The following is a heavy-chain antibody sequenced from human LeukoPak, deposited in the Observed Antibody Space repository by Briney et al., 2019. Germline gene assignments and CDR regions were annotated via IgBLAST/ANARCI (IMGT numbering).Heavy chain of an antibody. CDR1: GYTLTSYG. J-gene: IGHJ4*02. Sequence: ASVKVSCKASGYTLTSYGISWVRQAPGQGLEWMGWISAYNGNTKYAQTLQGRVTMTTDTSTSTAYMELRSLRPDDTAVYYCTSTGYSGHGPLHYWGRGTLVTVSS. V-gene: IGHV1-18*01. D-gene: IGHD5-12*01. CDR2: ISAYNGNT. CDR3: TSTGYSGHGPLHY.